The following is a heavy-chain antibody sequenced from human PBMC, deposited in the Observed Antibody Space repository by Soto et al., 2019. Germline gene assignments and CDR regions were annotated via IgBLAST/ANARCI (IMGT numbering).Heavy chain of an antibody. CDR1: GGSISDNNYH. V-gene: IGHV4-39*01. J-gene: IGHJ5*02. CDR3: AGQLRRKSASGAHVMSWFDP. Sequence: LQLQESGPGLLKPSETLSLTCSVSGGSISDNNYHWAWIRQPPGKGLELIGTISYNGAPNYNPSLKSRVSIFADTPSAHFSLKMNSVTASETAVYFCAGQLRRKSASGAHVMSWFDPWGRGMVVTVSS. D-gene: IGHD4-17*01. CDR2: ISYNGAP.